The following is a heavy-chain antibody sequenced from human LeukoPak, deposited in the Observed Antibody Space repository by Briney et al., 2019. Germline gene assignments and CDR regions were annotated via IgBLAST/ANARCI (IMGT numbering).Heavy chain of an antibody. Sequence: SETLSPTCAVYGGSFSAYYWSWIRQPPGKGLEWIGEINHSGSTNYNPSLKSRVTISVDTSKNQFSLKLSSVTAADTAVYYCARFYYDSSGYYYVAYWGQGTLVTVSS. CDR3: ARFYYDSSGYYYVAY. D-gene: IGHD3-22*01. V-gene: IGHV4-34*01. CDR2: INHSGST. J-gene: IGHJ4*02. CDR1: GGSFSAYY.